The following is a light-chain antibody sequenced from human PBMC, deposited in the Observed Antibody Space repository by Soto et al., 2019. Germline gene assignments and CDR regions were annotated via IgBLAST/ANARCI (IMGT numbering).Light chain of an antibody. J-gene: IGKJ2*01. Sequence: DIQMTQSPSTLSASVGDRVTITCRASQSISSWLAWYQQKPGKAPKLLIYKASTLESGVTSRFSGSGSGTEFTLTISSLQPDDLATYYGQQYSSYSTFGQGTKLEIK. V-gene: IGKV1-5*03. CDR1: QSISSW. CDR2: KAS. CDR3: QQYSSYST.